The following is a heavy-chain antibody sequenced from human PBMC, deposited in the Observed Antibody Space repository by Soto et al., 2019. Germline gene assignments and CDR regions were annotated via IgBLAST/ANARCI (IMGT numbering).Heavy chain of an antibody. J-gene: IGHJ6*02. V-gene: IGHV1-46*01. CDR1: DFPFLQFY. CDR2: INPDGGTT. CDR3: ARGYYASMGLVTSFGLDV. Sequence: QEQLVQSGAEVKNPGASVKISCKASDFPFLQFYIHWVRQAPGQGPQWMGVINPDGGTTTYAQTFKGRVSMTRDKSTSTVHMQLSSLRSEDTALYYCARGYYASMGLVTSFGLDVWGQGTTVIVSS. D-gene: IGHD3-16*01.